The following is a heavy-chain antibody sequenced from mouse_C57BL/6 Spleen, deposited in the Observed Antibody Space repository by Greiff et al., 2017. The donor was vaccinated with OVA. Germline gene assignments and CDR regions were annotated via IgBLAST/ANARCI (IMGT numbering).Heavy chain of an antibody. V-gene: IGHV1-76*01. D-gene: IGHD2-4*01. J-gene: IGHJ4*01. CDR1: GYTFTDYY. CDR3: AREELRRMDY. Sequence: QVQLQQSGAELVRPGASVKLSCKASGYTFTDYYINWVKQRPGQGLEWIARIYPGSGNTNYNEKFKGKATLTAEKSSSTAYMQLSSLTSEDSAVYFCAREELRRMDYWGQGTSVTVSS. CDR2: IYPGSGNT.